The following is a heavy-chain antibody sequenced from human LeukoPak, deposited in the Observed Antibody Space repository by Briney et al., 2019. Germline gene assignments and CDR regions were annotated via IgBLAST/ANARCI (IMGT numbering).Heavy chain of an antibody. CDR3: ATVGDGSSGYYYQAFDY. J-gene: IGHJ4*02. CDR1: GYTLTELS. V-gene: IGHV1-24*01. CDR2: FDPEDGET. Sequence: ASVKVSCKVSGYTLTELSMHWVRQAPGKGLEWMGGFDPEDGETIYAQKFQGRVTMTEDTSTDTAYMELSSLRSEDTAVYYCATVGDGSSGYYYQAFDYWGQGTLVTVSS. D-gene: IGHD3-22*01.